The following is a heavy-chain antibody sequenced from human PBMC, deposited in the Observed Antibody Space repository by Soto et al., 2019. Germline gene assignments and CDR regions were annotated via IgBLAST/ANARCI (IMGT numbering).Heavy chain of an antibody. CDR1: AGTFSNYV. V-gene: IGHV1-69*06. Sequence: GXSVKVSCKASAGTFSNYVFNWVRQAPGQGLEWMGRIIPISGAANYAQKFQGRVTITADISTSTSYMELSSLRSEDTAVYYCARDMTRTVVPYFDFWGQGTLVTASS. J-gene: IGHJ4*02. CDR2: IIPISGAA. D-gene: IGHD1-7*01. CDR3: ARDMTRTVVPYFDF.